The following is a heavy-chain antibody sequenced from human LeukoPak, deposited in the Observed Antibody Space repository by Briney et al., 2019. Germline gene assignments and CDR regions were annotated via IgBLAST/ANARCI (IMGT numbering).Heavy chain of an antibody. CDR3: AREGPSTYHFDY. CDR1: GYTFTNYY. CDR2: INPSGGST. Sequence: ASVKVSCKASGYTFTNYYMHWMRQAPGQGREGMGIINPSGGSTIYAQKFQGRVTITWDTSTSTVYMELSSLTSEDTAVFYCAREGPSTYHFDYWGQGTLFTVSS. J-gene: IGHJ4*02. V-gene: IGHV1-46*01.